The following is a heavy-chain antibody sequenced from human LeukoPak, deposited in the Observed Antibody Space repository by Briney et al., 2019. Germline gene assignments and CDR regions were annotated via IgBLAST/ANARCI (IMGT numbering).Heavy chain of an antibody. J-gene: IGHJ5*02. V-gene: IGHV1-2*02. Sequence: ASVKVSCKASGYTFTGYYMHWVRQAPGQGLEWMGWINPNSGGTNYAQKFQGRVTMTRDTSISTAYTELSRLRSDDTAVYYCARGIRFGELPDGLNWFDPWGQGTLVTVSS. CDR2: INPNSGGT. D-gene: IGHD3-10*01. CDR3: ARGIRFGELPDGLNWFDP. CDR1: GYTFTGYY.